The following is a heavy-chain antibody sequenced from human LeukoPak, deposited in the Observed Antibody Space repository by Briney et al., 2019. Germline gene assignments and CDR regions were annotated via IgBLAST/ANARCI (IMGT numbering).Heavy chain of an antibody. CDR1: FSKCD. J-gene: IGHJ4*02. V-gene: IGHV3-13*03. CDR3: AKGPVGYCSSTSCYILDY. CDR2: TGAVGGT. D-gene: IGHD2-2*01. Sequence: GGSLRLSCAFSKCDMNWVRQATGKGLEWVSATGAVGGTYYRNSVKGHFTIFRENAKISLNLQMNSLRAGDTAVYSCAKGPVGYCSSTSCYILDYWGQGTLVTVSS.